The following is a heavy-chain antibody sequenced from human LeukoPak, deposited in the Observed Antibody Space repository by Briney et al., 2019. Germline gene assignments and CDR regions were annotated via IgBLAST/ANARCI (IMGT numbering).Heavy chain of an antibody. CDR3: ARGEADYGGNSGIDY. CDR2: IYTSGRT. D-gene: IGHD4-23*01. Sequence: SETLSLTCTVSGASISIGGYYWTWIRQPAGKGLEWIGRIYTSGRTNYSPSLNSRVTISIDTSNNQFSLRLTSMTAADTAVYYCARGEADYGGNSGIDYWGQGTLVTVSS. CDR1: GASISIGGYY. V-gene: IGHV4-61*02. J-gene: IGHJ4*02.